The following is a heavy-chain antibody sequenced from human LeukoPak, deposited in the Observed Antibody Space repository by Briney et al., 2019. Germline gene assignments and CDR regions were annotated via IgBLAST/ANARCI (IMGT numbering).Heavy chain of an antibody. D-gene: IGHD4-23*01. Sequence: SETLSLTCTVPGGSISSHYWTWIRQTPGKGLEWIGDIYYSGTTNYTPSLKRRVTISVDTSKNQFSLKLTSLTGAATARYYCASYCLGGNCDGYYFDFWGQGSLVTVSS. CDR2: IYYSGTT. CDR1: GGSISSHY. J-gene: IGHJ4*02. V-gene: IGHV4-59*11. CDR3: ASYCLGGNCDGYYFDF.